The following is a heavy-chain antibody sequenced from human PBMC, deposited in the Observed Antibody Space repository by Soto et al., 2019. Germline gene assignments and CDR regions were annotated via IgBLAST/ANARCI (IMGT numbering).Heavy chain of an antibody. CDR3: AKDLDYYDSSGYYHE. Sequence: EVQLLESGGGLVQPGGSLRLSCAASGFTFSRYAMSWVRQPPGKGLEWVSAISGSGGSTYYADSVKGRFTISRDNSKNALYQQMNSLRAEDTAVYYCAKDLDYYDSSGYYHEWGQGTLVTVSS. CDR1: GFTFSRYA. J-gene: IGHJ4*02. D-gene: IGHD3-22*01. CDR2: ISGSGGST. V-gene: IGHV3-23*01.